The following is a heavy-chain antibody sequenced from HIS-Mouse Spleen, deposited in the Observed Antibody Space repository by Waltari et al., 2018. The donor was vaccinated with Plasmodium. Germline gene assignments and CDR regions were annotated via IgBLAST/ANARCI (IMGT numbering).Heavy chain of an antibody. V-gene: IGHV2-5*02. Sequence: QITLKESGPTLVTPTQTLTLTCTFSGFSLSTSGVGVGWIRQPPGKALEWLGLIYWDDDKRYSPTLKSRLNITKDTSKNQVVLTKTNMDPVDTATYYCAHRPDCSSTSCYGGFDYWGQGTLVTVSS. CDR2: IYWDDDK. CDR1: GFSLSTSGVG. CDR3: AHRPDCSSTSCYGGFDY. J-gene: IGHJ4*02. D-gene: IGHD2-2*01.